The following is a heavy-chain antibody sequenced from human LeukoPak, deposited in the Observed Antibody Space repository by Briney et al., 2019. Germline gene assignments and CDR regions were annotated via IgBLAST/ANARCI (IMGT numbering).Heavy chain of an antibody. J-gene: IGHJ4*02. V-gene: IGHV4-4*07. Sequence: SETLSLTCTVSGGSISSYYWSWIRQLAGKGLEWIGRIYTSGSTNYNPSLKSRVTMSVDTSKNQFSLKLSSVTAADTAVYYCARDRCSSSWYCTFDYWGQGTLVTVSS. CDR1: GGSISSYY. CDR3: ARDRCSSSWYCTFDY. D-gene: IGHD6-13*01. CDR2: IYTSGST.